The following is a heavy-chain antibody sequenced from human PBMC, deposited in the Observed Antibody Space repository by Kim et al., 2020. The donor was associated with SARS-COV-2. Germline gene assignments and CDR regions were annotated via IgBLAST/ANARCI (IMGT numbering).Heavy chain of an antibody. Sequence: GESLKISCKGSANSFTNSWISWVRQVPGKGLEWMGRIYPSDSYTYYGHSSQGHVTTSADKSTSTSYLQRSSLKASDTAIYYCARHSANLSTVPEAYWGHG. J-gene: IGHJ4*01. CDR2: IYPSDSYT. CDR3: ARHSANLSTVPEAY. CDR1: ANSFTNSW. D-gene: IGHD3-9*01. V-gene: IGHV5-10-1*01.